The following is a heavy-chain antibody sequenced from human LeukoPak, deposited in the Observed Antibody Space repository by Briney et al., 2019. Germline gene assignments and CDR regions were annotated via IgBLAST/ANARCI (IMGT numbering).Heavy chain of an antibody. J-gene: IGHJ5*02. CDR3: ASPYGSDSYFQNWFDP. V-gene: IGHV3-21*01. CDR1: GFTFSSYS. D-gene: IGHD3-10*01. Sequence: PGGSLRLSCAASGFTFSSYSMNWVRQAPGKGLEWVSSISSSGSYIYYADSVKGRFTISRDNAKNSLYLQMNSLRAEDTAVYYCASPYGSDSYFQNWFDPWGQGTLVTVSS. CDR2: ISSSGSYI.